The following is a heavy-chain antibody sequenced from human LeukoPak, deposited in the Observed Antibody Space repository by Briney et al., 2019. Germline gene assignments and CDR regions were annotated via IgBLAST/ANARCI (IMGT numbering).Heavy chain of an antibody. CDR2: IIPIFGTA. Sequence: SVKVSCKASGGTFSSYAISWVRQAPGQGLEWMGGIIPIFGTANYAQKFQGRGTITADESTSTAYMELSSLRSEDTAVYYCARIWGGGNCYDSSGISPPEYPGNPPYYYMDVWGKGTTVTVSS. CDR3: ARIWGGGNCYDSSGISPPEYPGNPPYYYMDV. V-gene: IGHV1-69*13. J-gene: IGHJ6*03. CDR1: GGTFSSYA. D-gene: IGHD3-22*01.